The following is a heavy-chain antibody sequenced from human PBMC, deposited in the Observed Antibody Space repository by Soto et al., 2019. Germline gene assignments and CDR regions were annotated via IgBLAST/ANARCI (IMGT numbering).Heavy chain of an antibody. CDR1: GFIFENFG. CDR3: AKFTSGDAFDI. V-gene: IGHV3-23*01. Sequence: GGSLRLSCASSGFIFENFGMSWVRQAPGNGLEWVSAISGSGVNKYYADSVKGRFTISRDNSKNTLYLQMNSLRAEDTAVYYCAKFTSGDAFDIWGQGTMVTVSS. CDR2: ISGSGVNK. J-gene: IGHJ3*02.